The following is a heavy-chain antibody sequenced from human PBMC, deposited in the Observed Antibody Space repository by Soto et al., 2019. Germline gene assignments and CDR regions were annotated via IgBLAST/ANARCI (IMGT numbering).Heavy chain of an antibody. J-gene: IGHJ4*02. CDR3: AKGIYSGSYSGPGEY. V-gene: IGHV3-30*18. D-gene: IGHD1-26*01. CDR1: GFTFSSYG. Sequence: GGSLRLSCAASGFTFSSYGMHWVRQAPGKGLEWVAVISYDGSNKYYADSVKGRFTISRDNSKNTLYLQMNSLRAEDTAVYYCAKGIYSGSYSGPGEYWGQGTLVTVSS. CDR2: ISYDGSNK.